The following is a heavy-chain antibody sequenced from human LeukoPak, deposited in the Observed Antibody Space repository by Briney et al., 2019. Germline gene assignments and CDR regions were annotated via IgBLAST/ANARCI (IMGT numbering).Heavy chain of an antibody. CDR3: TRGPPGYSSSWYGGLSWFDP. V-gene: IGHV4-59*01. Sequence: PSGTLSLTCTVSGGSISSDYWSWIRQPPGKGLEWIGYIYYSGSTNYNPSLKSRVTISVDTSKNQFSLKLSSVTVADTAVYYCTRGPPGYSSSWYGGLSWFDPWGQGTLVTVSS. J-gene: IGHJ5*02. CDR2: IYYSGST. D-gene: IGHD6-13*01. CDR1: GGSISSDY.